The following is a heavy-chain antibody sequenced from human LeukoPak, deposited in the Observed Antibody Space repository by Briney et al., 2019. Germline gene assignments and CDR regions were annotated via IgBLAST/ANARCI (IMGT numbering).Heavy chain of an antibody. CDR3: ARRFGGSSTSYAYPFGY. CDR2: IYYSGST. Sequence: SETLSLTCTVSGGSISSGGYYWSWIRQHPGKGLEWIGYIYYSGSTYYNPSLKSRITISVDTSKNQFSLKLSSVTAADTAVYYCARRFGGSSTSYAYPFGYWGQGTLDCVSS. D-gene: IGHD2-2*01. J-gene: IGHJ4*02. CDR1: GGSISSGGYY. V-gene: IGHV4-31*03.